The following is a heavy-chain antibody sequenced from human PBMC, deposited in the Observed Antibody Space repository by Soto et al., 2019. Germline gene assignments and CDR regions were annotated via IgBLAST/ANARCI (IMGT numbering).Heavy chain of an antibody. CDR2: MSGSGGGT. D-gene: IGHD2-2*01. V-gene: IGHV3-23*01. CDR1: GFSFTNYA. Sequence: EVQLLESGGGLVQPGGSLRLSCAASGFSFTNYAMHWVRQASGKGLEWVSSMSGSGGGTYYADSVKGRFTISRDKSKNKLFLQMKSLRAEDTALYYCAGAYCSGTTCYGLYGMDVWGQGTTVTVSS. CDR3: AGAYCSGTTCYGLYGMDV. J-gene: IGHJ6*02.